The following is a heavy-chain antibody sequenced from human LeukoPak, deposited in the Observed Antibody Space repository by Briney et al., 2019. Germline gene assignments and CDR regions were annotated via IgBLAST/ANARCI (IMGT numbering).Heavy chain of an antibody. CDR1: GSTSITI. D-gene: IGHD3-10*01. V-gene: IGHV3-69-1*01. CDR3: VRDGDLSGSGVTFDY. CDR2: ISSSSTI. J-gene: IGHJ4*02. Sequence: GSRGSSCEASGSTSITISRTGFGRPQGRGRGGVQSISSSSTIYYADSVKGRFTISRDNAKNSLYLQMNSLRAEDTAVYYCVRDGDLSGSGVTFDYWGQGTLVTVSS.